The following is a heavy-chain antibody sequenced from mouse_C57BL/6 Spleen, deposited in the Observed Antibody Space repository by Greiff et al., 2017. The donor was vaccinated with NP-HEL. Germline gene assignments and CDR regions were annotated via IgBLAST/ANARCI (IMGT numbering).Heavy chain of an antibody. CDR2: INPNYGTT. CDR1: GYSFTDYN. CDR3: ARGIYYELYAMDY. Sequence: EVQLQQSGPELVKPGASVKISCKASGYSFTDYNMNWVQQSHGKSLEWIGVINPNYGTTSYNQKFKGTATLTVDQSSSTVYMQINRLKSEDSAVYYCARGIYYELYAMDYWGQGTSVTVSS. J-gene: IGHJ4*01. D-gene: IGHD2-4*01. V-gene: IGHV1-39*01.